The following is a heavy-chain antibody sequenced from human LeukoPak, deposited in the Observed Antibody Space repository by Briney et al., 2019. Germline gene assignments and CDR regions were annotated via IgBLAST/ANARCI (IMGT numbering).Heavy chain of an antibody. D-gene: IGHD1-26*01. CDR1: GGSISSSTYY. J-gene: IGHJ4*02. Sequence: SETLSLTCTVSGGSISSSTYYWGWIRRPPGKGLEWIGNIYYSGNTYYNPSLESRVTISVDTSKNQFSLKLTSVTAADTAVYYCARSAFKWELFDYWGQGTLVTVSS. CDR3: ARSAFKWELFDY. V-gene: IGHV4-39*07. CDR2: IYYSGNT.